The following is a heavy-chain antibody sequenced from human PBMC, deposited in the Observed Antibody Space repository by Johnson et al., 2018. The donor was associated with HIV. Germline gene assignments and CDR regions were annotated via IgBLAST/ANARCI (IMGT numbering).Heavy chain of an antibody. Sequence: MQLVESGGHLVQPGRSLRLSCAASGFTFSSYAMHWVRQAPGKGLEWVAVISYDGSNKYYADSVKGRFTISRDNSKNTLYLQMNSLRAEDTAVYYCARDRVWFGELYAFDIWGQGTMVTVSS. D-gene: IGHD3-10*01. V-gene: IGHV3-30-3*01. CDR3: ARDRVWFGELYAFDI. J-gene: IGHJ3*02. CDR1: GFTFSSYA. CDR2: ISYDGSNK.